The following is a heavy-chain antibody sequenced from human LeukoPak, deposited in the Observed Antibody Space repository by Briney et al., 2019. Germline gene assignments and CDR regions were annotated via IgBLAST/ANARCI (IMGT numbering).Heavy chain of an antibody. D-gene: IGHD3-3*01. J-gene: IGHJ1*01. CDR2: INPSVGVT. CDR1: GSTFTGYY. Sequence: ASVKVSCKASGSTFTGYYIHWIRQAPGHGLEWMGWINPSVGVTNFTQKFQGRVTLTRDTSITTVYMDLSSLRSDDTAVYYCARDFSRIFWSGFFSDWGQGTLVTGSS. CDR3: ARDFSRIFWSGFFSD. V-gene: IGHV1-2*02.